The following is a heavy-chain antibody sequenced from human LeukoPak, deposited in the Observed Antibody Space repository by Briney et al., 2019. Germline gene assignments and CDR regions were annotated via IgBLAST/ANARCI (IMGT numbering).Heavy chain of an antibody. D-gene: IGHD2-2*01. Sequence: PSETLSLTCTVSGGSISSGDYYWSWIRQPPGKGLEWIGYIYYSGSTYYNPSLKSRVTISVDTPKNQFSLKLSSVTAADTAVYYCARAEVVVPAAAHFDYWGQGTLVTVSS. CDR2: IYYSGST. CDR1: GGSISSGDYY. V-gene: IGHV4-30-4*08. J-gene: IGHJ4*02. CDR3: ARAEVVVPAAAHFDY.